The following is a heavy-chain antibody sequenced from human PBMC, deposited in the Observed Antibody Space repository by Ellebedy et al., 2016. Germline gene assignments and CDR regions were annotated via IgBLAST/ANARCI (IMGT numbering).Heavy chain of an antibody. CDR1: GFTFSTRW. Sequence: GESLKISCLVSGFTFSTRWMSWLRQAPGRGPEWVANIRQDGGDKNYVDSVRGRFSIFRDNNKNLLFLQMNSLRAEDTGTYFCTRDTNNSFWADYSYSMAVWGKGTTVIVSS. J-gene: IGHJ6*03. V-gene: IGHV3-7*01. CDR2: IRQDGGDK. D-gene: IGHD2/OR15-2a*01. CDR3: TRDTNNSFWADYSYSMAV.